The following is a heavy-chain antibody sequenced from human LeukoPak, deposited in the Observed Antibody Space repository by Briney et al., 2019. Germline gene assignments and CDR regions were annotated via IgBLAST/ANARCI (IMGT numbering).Heavy chain of an antibody. CDR1: GFTFSSYA. V-gene: IGHV3-30*04. J-gene: IGHJ4*02. CDR3: AKDRGAIGPSSFDY. Sequence: GTSLRLSCAASGFTFSSYAIHWVRQAPGKGLEWVAVISFDGTDAFYADSVKGRFTISRDNSKNTLYLQMNSLRAEDTALYYCAKDRGAIGPSSFDYWGEGTLVTVSS. CDR2: ISFDGTDA. D-gene: IGHD1-26*01.